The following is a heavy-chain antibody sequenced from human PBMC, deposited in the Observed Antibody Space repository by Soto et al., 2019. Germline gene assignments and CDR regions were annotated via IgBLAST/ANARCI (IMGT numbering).Heavy chain of an antibody. CDR3: ARDPRYSSGWYGPWGWFDP. J-gene: IGHJ5*02. D-gene: IGHD6-19*01. CDR2: INAGNGNT. V-gene: IGHV1-3*01. CDR1: GYTFTSYA. Sequence: ASVKVSCKASGYTFTSYAMHWVRQAPGQRLEWMGWINAGNGNTKYSQKFQGRVTITRDTSASTAYMELSSLRSEDTAVYYCARDPRYSSGWYGPWGWFDPGGQGTLVTVSS.